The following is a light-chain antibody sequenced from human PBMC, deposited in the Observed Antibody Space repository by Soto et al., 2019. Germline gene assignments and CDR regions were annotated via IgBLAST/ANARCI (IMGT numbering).Light chain of an antibody. Sequence: SVLTQPPSVSGAPGQRVAISCTGSSSNIGAGYDVHWYQQLPGTAPKLLIYGNSNRPSGVPDRFSGSKSGTSASLAITGLQAEDEADYYCQSYDSSLSVYVFGTGTKGTVL. V-gene: IGLV1-40*01. CDR2: GNS. CDR3: QSYDSSLSVYV. CDR1: SSNIGAGYD. J-gene: IGLJ1*01.